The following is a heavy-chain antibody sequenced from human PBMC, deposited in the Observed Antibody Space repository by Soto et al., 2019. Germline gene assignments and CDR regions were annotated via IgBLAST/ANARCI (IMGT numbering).Heavy chain of an antibody. V-gene: IGHV5-10-1*01. CDR3: ARRDTTVTTFGYYYYGMDV. Sequence: PGESLKISCKGSGYSFTSYWISWVRQMPGKGLEWMGRIDPSDSYTNYSPSFQGHVTISADKSISTAYLQWSSLKASDTAMYYCARRDTTVTTFGYYYYGMDVWGQGTTVTVS. J-gene: IGHJ6*02. CDR1: GYSFTSYW. CDR2: IDPSDSYT. D-gene: IGHD4-17*01.